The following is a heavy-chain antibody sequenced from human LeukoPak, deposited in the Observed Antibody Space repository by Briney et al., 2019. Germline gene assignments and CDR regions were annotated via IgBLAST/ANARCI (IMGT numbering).Heavy chain of an antibody. CDR3: ARDNYAGANWFDP. D-gene: IGHD1-7*01. Sequence: GASVTVSCKASGGTFSSYAISWVGQAPGQGVEGMGGIIPIFGTANYAQKFQGRVTITTDESTSTDYMELSSLRSEDTAVYYCARDNYAGANWFDPWGQGTLVTVSS. J-gene: IGHJ5*02. V-gene: IGHV1-69*05. CDR2: IIPIFGTA. CDR1: GGTFSSYA.